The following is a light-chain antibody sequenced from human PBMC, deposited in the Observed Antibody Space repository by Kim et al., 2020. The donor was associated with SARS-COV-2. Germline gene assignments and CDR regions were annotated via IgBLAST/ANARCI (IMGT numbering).Light chain of an antibody. CDR2: QAS. Sequence: DIRMTQSPSTLSAFVGNRVTITCRASQVIDHWLAWYQQKPGIAPKLLIYQASKLASGVPSRFSGSGSGTDFTLTISNLQPDDSAVYYCKQYEPLSTFGPGTKVDIK. CDR1: QVIDHW. J-gene: IGKJ1*01. CDR3: KQYEPLST. V-gene: IGKV1-5*03.